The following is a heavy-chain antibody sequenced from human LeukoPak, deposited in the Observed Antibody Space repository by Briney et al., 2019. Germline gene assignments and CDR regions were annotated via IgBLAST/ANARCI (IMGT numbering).Heavy chain of an antibody. CDR3: AVGRLWFGELLSGANWFDP. CDR2: IYYSGST. CDR1: GGSISSSSYY. J-gene: IGHJ5*02. D-gene: IGHD3-10*01. Sequence: SETLSLTCTVSGGSISSSSYYWGWIPQPPGKGLEGIGSIYYSGSTYYNPSLKSRVTISVDTSKNQFSLKLSSVTAADTAVYYCAVGRLWFGELLSGANWFDPWGQGTLVTVSS. V-gene: IGHV4-39*01.